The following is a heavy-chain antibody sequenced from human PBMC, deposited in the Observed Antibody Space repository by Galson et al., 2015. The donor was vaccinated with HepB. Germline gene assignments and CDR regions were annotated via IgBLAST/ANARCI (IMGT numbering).Heavy chain of an antibody. CDR2: IYYSGST. D-gene: IGHD2-2*01. CDR1: GGSVSSGSYY. J-gene: IGHJ6*02. V-gene: IGHV4-61*01. Sequence: SETLSLTCTVSGGSVSSGSYYWSWIRQPPGTGLEWIGYIYYSGSTNYNPSLKSRVTISVDTSKNQFSLKLSSVTAADTAVYYCARVGLPYCSSTRCYAGDMDVWVQGTTVTVSS. CDR3: ARVGLPYCSSTRCYAGDMDV.